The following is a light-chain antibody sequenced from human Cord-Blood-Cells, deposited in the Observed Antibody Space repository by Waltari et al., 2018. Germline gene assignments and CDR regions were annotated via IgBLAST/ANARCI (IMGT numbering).Light chain of an antibody. J-gene: IGLJ2*01. CDR3: QAWDSSTGV. CDR1: QLGDKY. CDR2: QDS. V-gene: IGLV3-1*01. Sequence: SYELTQPPSVSVSPGQTARIPCSGDQLGDKYACWYQQKPGQSPVLVIYQDSKRPSGIPERFSGSNSGNTATLTISGTQAMDEADYYCQAWDSSTGVFGGGTKLTVL.